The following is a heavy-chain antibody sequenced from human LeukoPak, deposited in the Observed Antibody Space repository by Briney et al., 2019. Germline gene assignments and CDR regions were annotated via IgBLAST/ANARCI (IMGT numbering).Heavy chain of an antibody. J-gene: IGHJ6*02. CDR1: GFTFSSYG. V-gene: IGHV3-33*01. CDR2: IWYDGSNK. CDR3: ARSGGNSDYYYGMDV. Sequence: GGSLRLSCAASGFTFSSYGMHWVRQAPGKGLERVAVIWYDGSNKYYADSVKGRFTISRDNSKNTLYLQMNSLRAEDTAVYYCARSGGNSDYYYGMDVWGQGTTVTVSS. D-gene: IGHD4-23*01.